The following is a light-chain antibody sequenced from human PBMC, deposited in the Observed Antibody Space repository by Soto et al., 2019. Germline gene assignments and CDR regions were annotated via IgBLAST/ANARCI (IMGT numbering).Light chain of an antibody. CDR2: DVF. V-gene: IGKV1-5*01. CDR1: QSITYW. J-gene: IGKJ2*01. CDR3: QQYQSFSFT. Sequence: DIQMTQSPSSLSASVGDRVTITCRASQSITYWLAWYQQKPGRAPKLLIYDVFNLQSGVPSRFSGSGSGTEFTLPISSLQPDDSATYYGQQYQSFSFTFGQGTKLDIK.